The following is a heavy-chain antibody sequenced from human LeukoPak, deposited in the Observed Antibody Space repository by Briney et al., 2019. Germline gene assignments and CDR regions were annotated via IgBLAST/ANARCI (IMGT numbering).Heavy chain of an antibody. CDR1: GGSFSGYY. J-gene: IGHJ6*03. CDR3: ARDGSSWYPGAYYYYMDV. D-gene: IGHD6-13*01. CDR2: INHSGST. Sequence: SETLSLTCAVYGGSFSGYYWSWIRQPPGKGLEWIGEINHSGSTNYNPSLKSRVTISVDTSKNQFSLKLSSVTAADTAVYYCARDGSSWYPGAYYYYMDVWGKGTTVTVSS. V-gene: IGHV4-34*01.